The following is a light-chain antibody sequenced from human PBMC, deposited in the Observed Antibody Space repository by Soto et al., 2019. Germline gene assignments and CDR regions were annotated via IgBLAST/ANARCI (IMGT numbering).Light chain of an antibody. J-gene: IGKJ1*01. CDR3: QQYGSSPWT. CDR1: QSVRSNF. V-gene: IGKV3-20*01. Sequence: EIVLTQSPGTLSLSPGERATLSCRASQSVRSNFLAWYQQKPGQAPRLLIYGASSRATGIPDRFSGSGSGTDFTLTISRLEPVDFAVFYCQQYGSSPWTVGQGTKVEIK. CDR2: GAS.